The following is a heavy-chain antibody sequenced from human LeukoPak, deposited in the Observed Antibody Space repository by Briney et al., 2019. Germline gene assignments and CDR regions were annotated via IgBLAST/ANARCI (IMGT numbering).Heavy chain of an antibody. CDR1: GYGFTSYW. CDR2: IYPDDSDT. J-gene: IGHJ4*02. Sequence: GESLKISCKGSGYGFTSYWIGWVRQMPGKGLEWMGIIYPDDSDTKYSPSFQGQVTISADKSISTAYLQWSSLKASDTAMYYCARGALLEGATFLDYWGQGTLVTVSS. D-gene: IGHD1-26*01. CDR3: ARGALLEGATFLDY. V-gene: IGHV5-51*01.